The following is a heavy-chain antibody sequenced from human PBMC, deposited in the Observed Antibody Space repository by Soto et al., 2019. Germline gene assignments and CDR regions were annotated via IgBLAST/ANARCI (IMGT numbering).Heavy chain of an antibody. V-gene: IGHV1-3*01. CDR1: GYTFTSYA. D-gene: IGHD6-6*01. J-gene: IGHJ6*02. CDR2: INAGNGNT. Sequence: ASVKVSCKASGYTFTSYAMHWVRQAPGQRLEWMGWINAGNGNTKYSQKFQGRVTITRDTSASTAYMELSSLRSEDTAVYYCARDGYNYSSSSRYYYYYGMDVWGQGTTVTVSS. CDR3: ARDGYNYSSSSRYYYYYGMDV.